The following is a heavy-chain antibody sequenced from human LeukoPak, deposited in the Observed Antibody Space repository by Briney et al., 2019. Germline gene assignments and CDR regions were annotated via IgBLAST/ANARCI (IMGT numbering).Heavy chain of an antibody. D-gene: IGHD3-22*01. J-gene: IGHJ4*02. CDR3: AGGPSYDRSGYYGGIDY. V-gene: IGHV1-8*01. CDR1: GYTFTSYD. CDR2: MNPNSGNT. Sequence: APVKVSCKASGYTFTSYDINWVRQATGQGLEWMGWMNPNSGNTGYAQKFQGRVTMTRNTSISTAYMELSSLRSEDTAVYYCAGGPSYDRSGYYGGIDYWGQGTLVTVSS.